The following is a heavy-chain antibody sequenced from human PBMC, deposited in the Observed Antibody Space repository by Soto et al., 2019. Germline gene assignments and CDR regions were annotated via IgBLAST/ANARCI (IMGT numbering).Heavy chain of an antibody. CDR3: AKDIKGEYSSRLNAFDI. J-gene: IGHJ3*02. V-gene: IGHV3-11*01. CDR1: GFTFSDYY. CDR2: ISSSGTTI. D-gene: IGHD6-6*01. Sequence: GGSLRLSCAASGFTFSDYYMSWIRQAPGKGLEWVSYISSSGTTIYYADSVKGRFTISRDNAKNSLYLQMNSLRAEDTALYYCAKDIKGEYSSRLNAFDIWGQRTMVTGSS.